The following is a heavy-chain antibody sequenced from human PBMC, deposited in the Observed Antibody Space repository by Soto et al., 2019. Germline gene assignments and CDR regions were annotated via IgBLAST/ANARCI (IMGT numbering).Heavy chain of an antibody. CDR2: IDPSDSYT. V-gene: IGHV5-10-1*01. CDR3: ETQQVPAAQTYYYYGMDV. CDR1: RYSFTSYG. D-gene: IGHD2-2*01. Sequence: GESLTTYCKAPRYSFTSYGITCVRQMPGKGLEGMGSIDPSDSYTNYSPSFQGHVTISAYKSISTAYLQWSSLKASDTAMYYCETQQVPAAQTYYYYGMDVWGPGTTVTVSS. J-gene: IGHJ6*02.